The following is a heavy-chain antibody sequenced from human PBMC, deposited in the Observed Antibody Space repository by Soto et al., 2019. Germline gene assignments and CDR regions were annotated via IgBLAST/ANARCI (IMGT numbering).Heavy chain of an antibody. CDR3: ARDNGSGSSSTFDY. CDR2: INPNSGGT. J-gene: IGHJ4*02. D-gene: IGHD1-26*01. Sequence: XSVKVSCKASVYTFTCYYMHWVRQAPGQGLEWMGWINPNSGGTNYAQKFQGWVTTTRDTSISTAYMELSRLRSDDTAVYYCARDNGSGSSSTFDYWGQGPLVTVSS. V-gene: IGHV1-2*04. CDR1: VYTFTCYY.